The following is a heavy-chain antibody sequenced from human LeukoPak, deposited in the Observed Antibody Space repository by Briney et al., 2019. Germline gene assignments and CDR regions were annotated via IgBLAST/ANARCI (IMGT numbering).Heavy chain of an antibody. V-gene: IGHV4-39*07. Sequence: SETLSLTCTVSGGSISSSSYYWGWIRQPPGKGLEWIGSIYYSGSTYYNPSLKSRVTISVDTSKNQFSLKLSSVTAADTAVYYCASGDCGGDCYDYYYYYGMDVWGQGTLVTVSS. CDR1: GGSISSSSYY. CDR3: ASGDCGGDCYDYYYYYGMDV. CDR2: IYYSGST. D-gene: IGHD2-21*02. J-gene: IGHJ6*02.